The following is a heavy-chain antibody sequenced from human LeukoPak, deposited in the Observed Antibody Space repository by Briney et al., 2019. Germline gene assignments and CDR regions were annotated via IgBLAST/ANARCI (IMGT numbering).Heavy chain of an antibody. CDR1: GGSFSGYY. CDR2: IDHSGST. CDR3: ARAFRRMVRHPFDY. J-gene: IGHJ4*02. Sequence: SETLSLTCAVYGGSFSGYYWSWLRQPPGKGLEWIGEIDHSGSTNYNPSLKSRVTISVDTSKNQFSLKLSSVTAADTAVYYCARAFRRMVRHPFDYWGQGTLVTVSS. V-gene: IGHV4-34*01. D-gene: IGHD3-10*01.